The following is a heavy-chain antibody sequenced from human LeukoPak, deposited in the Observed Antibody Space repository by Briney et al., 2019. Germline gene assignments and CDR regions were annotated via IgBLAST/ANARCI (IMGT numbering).Heavy chain of an antibody. CDR2: IDPDDSYT. J-gene: IGHJ4*02. D-gene: IGHD3-10*01. CDR1: GHNLATHY. Sequence: GESLKISCKDSGHNLATHYINWVRQMPGKGLEWMGRIDPDDSYTNYSPAFQGRVKMSADKSSRTAYLQWSSLEASDTAMYYCARQHGSGSYYSRAIDYWGQGTQVTVSS. CDR3: ARQHGSGSYYSRAIDY. V-gene: IGHV5-10-1*01.